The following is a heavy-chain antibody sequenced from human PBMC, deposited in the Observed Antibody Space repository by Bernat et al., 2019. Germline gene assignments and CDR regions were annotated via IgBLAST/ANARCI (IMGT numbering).Heavy chain of an antibody. CDR3: AKDYYGSGIFFIPGEN. V-gene: IGHV3-30*18. Sequence: QVQLVESGGGVVQPGRSLRLSCAASGFTFSSYGMHWVRQAPGKGLEWVAVISYDGSNKYYADSVKGRFTISRDNSKNTLYLQMNSLRAEDTAVYYCAKDYYGSGIFFIPGENWGQGTLVTVS. CDR1: GFTFSSYG. CDR2: ISYDGSNK. J-gene: IGHJ4*02. D-gene: IGHD3-10*01.